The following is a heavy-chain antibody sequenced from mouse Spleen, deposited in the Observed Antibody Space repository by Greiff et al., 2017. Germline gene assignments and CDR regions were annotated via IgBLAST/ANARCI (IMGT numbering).Heavy chain of an antibody. J-gene: IGHJ4*01. CDR1: GFTFSDYY. CDR2: INYDGSST. CDR3: ARVVYDGYPYAMDY. Sequence: EVMLVESEGGLVQPGSSMKLSCTASGFTFSDYYMAWVRQVPEKGLEWVANINYDGSSTYYLDSLKSRFIISRDNAKNILYLQMSSLKSEDTATYYCARVVYDGYPYAMDYWGQGTSVTVSS. D-gene: IGHD2-3*01. V-gene: IGHV5-16*01.